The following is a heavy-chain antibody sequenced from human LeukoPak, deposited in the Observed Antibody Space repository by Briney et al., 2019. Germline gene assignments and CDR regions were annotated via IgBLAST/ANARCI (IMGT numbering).Heavy chain of an antibody. CDR1: GFTFNNYV. V-gene: IGHV3-23*01. Sequence: SGGSLRLSYVASGFTFNNYVMSWVRQAPGKGLEWVSVISSNGGSTYYADSVKGRFTISRDNSKDTVYLQMNSLRAEDTAVYYCAKGYCVNDKCSNYDYWGQGTLVTVSS. J-gene: IGHJ4*02. CDR3: AKGYCVNDKCSNYDY. D-gene: IGHD2-8*01. CDR2: ISSNGGST.